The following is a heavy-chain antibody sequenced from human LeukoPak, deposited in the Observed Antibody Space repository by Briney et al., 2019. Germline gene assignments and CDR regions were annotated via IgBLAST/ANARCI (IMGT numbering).Heavy chain of an antibody. J-gene: IGHJ4*02. Sequence: SVKVSCKASGGTFSSYAISWVRQAPGQGLEWMGRIIPILGIANYAQKLQGRVTMTTDTSTSTAYMELRSLRSDDTAVYYCARGDTNVVVPAAIDYWGQGTLVTVSS. CDR2: IIPILGIA. CDR1: GGTFSSYA. V-gene: IGHV1-69*04. D-gene: IGHD2-2*01. CDR3: ARGDTNVVVPAAIDY.